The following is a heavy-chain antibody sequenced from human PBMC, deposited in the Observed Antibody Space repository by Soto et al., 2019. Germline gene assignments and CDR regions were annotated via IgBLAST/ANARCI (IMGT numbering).Heavy chain of an antibody. Sequence: ASVKVSFKASGYTFTSYYMHWLRQAPGQGLEWMGIINPSGGSTSYAQKFQGRVTMTRDTSTSTVYMELSSLRSEDTAVYYCAREGTPYSSSRLAFDPWGQGTLVTVSS. CDR3: AREGTPYSSSRLAFDP. CDR2: INPSGGST. CDR1: GYTFTSYY. V-gene: IGHV1-46*01. J-gene: IGHJ5*02. D-gene: IGHD6-13*01.